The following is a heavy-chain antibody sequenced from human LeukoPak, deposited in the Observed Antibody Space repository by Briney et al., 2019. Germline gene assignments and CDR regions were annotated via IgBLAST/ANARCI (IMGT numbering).Heavy chain of an antibody. CDR2: INPNSGGT. D-gene: IGHD5-24*01. Sequence: ASVKVSCKASGYTFTGYYMHWVRQAPGQGLEWMGWINPNSGGTNYAQKFQGRVTMTRDTSISTAYMELSRLRSDDTAVYYCARSPLGMATIAYWGQGTLVTVSS. V-gene: IGHV1-2*02. CDR3: ARSPLGMATIAY. CDR1: GYTFTGYY. J-gene: IGHJ4*02.